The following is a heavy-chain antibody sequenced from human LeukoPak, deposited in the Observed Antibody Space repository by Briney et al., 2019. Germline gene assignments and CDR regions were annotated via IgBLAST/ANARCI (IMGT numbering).Heavy chain of an antibody. CDR1: GFTFSSYA. D-gene: IGHD5-12*01. J-gene: IGHJ4*02. Sequence: YPGGSLRLSCAASGFTFSSYAMSWVRQAPGKGLEWVSAFSGSGGSTYYADSVKGRFTISRDNSKNTLYLQMNSLRAEDTAVYYRAKDSAAVDIVATDYWGQGTLVTVSS. CDR2: FSGSGGST. V-gene: IGHV3-23*01. CDR3: AKDSAAVDIVATDY.